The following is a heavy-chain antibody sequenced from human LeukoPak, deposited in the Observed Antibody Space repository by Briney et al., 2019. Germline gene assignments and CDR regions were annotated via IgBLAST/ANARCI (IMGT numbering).Heavy chain of an antibody. CDR3: ARVYPLYSSGWYVRYFDY. J-gene: IGHJ4*02. Sequence: SETLSLTCAVYGGSFSGYYWSWIRQPPGKGLEWIGEINHSGSTNYNPSLKSRVTISVDTSKNQFSLKLSSVTAADTAVYYCARVYPLYSSGWYVRYFDYWGQGTLVTVSS. CDR1: GGSFSGYY. CDR2: INHSGST. D-gene: IGHD6-19*01. V-gene: IGHV4-34*01.